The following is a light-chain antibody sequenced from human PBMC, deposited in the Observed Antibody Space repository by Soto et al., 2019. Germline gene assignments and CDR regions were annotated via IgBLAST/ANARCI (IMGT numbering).Light chain of an antibody. CDR2: GAS. CDR1: QSVSSSY. J-gene: IGKJ5*01. CDR3: HQYGSSPGT. Sequence: IVLTHSPVTLSLSPCERATLSFSASQSVSSSYLAWYQQKPGQAPRLLIYGASSRATGIPDRFSGSGSGTDFTLTISRLEPEDFAVYYCHQYGSSPGTFGQGTRLETK. V-gene: IGKV3-20*01.